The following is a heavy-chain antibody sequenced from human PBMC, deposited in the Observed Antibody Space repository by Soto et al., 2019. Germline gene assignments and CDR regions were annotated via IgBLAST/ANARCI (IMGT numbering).Heavy chain of an antibody. CDR3: VRAEGVLLPTASDSKFDP. CDR1: GGSISTSRHY. D-gene: IGHD2-2*01. V-gene: IGHV4-39*01. Sequence: SETLSLTCSVSGGSISTSRHYWGWIRQPPGKGLEFIGSTYHGGSAYYKPSLRSRVSISMDTSKSQLSLRLTSVTAADTAVYYWVRAEGVLLPTASDSKFDPWGQGILVTVSS. J-gene: IGHJ5*02. CDR2: TYHGGSA.